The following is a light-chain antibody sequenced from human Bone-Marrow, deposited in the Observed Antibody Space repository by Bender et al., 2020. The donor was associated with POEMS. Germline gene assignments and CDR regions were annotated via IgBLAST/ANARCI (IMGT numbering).Light chain of an antibody. CDR3: CSYVGSSTWV. CDR2: EGT. V-gene: IGLV2-23*01. J-gene: IGLJ3*02. Sequence: QSALTQPASVSGSPGQSITISCTGTSSDVGSSYLVSWYQQHPDKAPKLMIYEGTKRPSGVSNRFSGSKSGNTASLTISGLQAEDEADYHCCSYVGSSTWVFGGGTKLTVL. CDR1: SSDVGSSYL.